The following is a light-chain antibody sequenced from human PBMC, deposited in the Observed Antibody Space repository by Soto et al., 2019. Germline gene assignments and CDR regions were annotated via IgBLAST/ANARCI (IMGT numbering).Light chain of an antibody. CDR3: AAWDDSLNGYV. V-gene: IGLV1-44*01. Sequence: QSVLTQPPSASGTPGQRVTISCSGSSSNIGSNTINWYQQLPGTAPTLLIYSNNQRPSGVPDRFSGAKSATSASLAISGLQSEDEDDYYCAAWDDSLNGYVFGTGTKVTVL. CDR2: SNN. CDR1: SSNIGSNT. J-gene: IGLJ1*01.